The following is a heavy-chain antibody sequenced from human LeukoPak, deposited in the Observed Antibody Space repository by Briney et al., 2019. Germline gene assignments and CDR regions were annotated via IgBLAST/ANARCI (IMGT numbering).Heavy chain of an antibody. D-gene: IGHD2-2*01. V-gene: IGHV1-2*02. J-gene: IGHJ6*02. Sequence: ASVKVSCKVSGYTFTAYYLHWVRQAPGQGLEWMGWINPNSGGTNYTQKFQGRVTITTDESTSTAYMELSSLRSEDTAVYYCASGVVPAAMSGYYYYGMDVWGQGTTVTVSS. CDR3: ASGVVPAAMSGYYYYGMDV. CDR2: INPNSGGT. CDR1: GYTFTAYY.